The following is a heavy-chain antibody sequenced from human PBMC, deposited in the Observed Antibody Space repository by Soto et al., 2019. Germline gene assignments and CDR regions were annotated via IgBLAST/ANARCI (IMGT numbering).Heavy chain of an antibody. V-gene: IGHV4-4*02. CDR2: SYHSGST. Sequence: LSLTCAVSGGSISSSNWWRWVRQPPGKGLEWIGESYHSGSTNYNPSLKSRVTISGDKSKNQFSLKLSSVTAADTAVYYCAREVYDFWSGNWFDPWGQGTLVTVSS. J-gene: IGHJ5*02. CDR1: GGSISSSNW. D-gene: IGHD3-3*01. CDR3: AREVYDFWSGNWFDP.